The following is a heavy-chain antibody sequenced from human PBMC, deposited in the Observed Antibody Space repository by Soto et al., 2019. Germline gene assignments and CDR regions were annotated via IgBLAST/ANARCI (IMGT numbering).Heavy chain of an antibody. CDR3: AKGRGGSGSLTPRVDF. Sequence: EVQLLESGGGLVQPGGSLRLSCAASGFTFNNYGMTWVRQAPGKGLERVSAISGGGDTTSYADSVKGRFTVSRDGSKNTLYLQMSSLRAEDTALYYCAKGRGGSGSLTPRVDFWGQGTLVTVSS. CDR1: GFTFNNYG. V-gene: IGHV3-23*01. J-gene: IGHJ4*02. CDR2: ISGGGDTT. D-gene: IGHD3-10*01.